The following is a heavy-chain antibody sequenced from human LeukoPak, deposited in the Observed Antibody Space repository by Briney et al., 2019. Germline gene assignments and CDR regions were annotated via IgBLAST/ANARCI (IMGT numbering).Heavy chain of an antibody. Sequence: PGRSLRLSCAASGFTFSSYGMHWVRQAPGKGLEWVAVISYDGSNKYYADSVKGRFTISRDNSKNTLYLQMNSLRAEDTAVYYCAKEYDGSGYFDYWGQGTLVTVSA. J-gene: IGHJ4*02. CDR3: AKEYDGSGYFDY. D-gene: IGHD3-22*01. V-gene: IGHV3-30*18. CDR2: ISYDGSNK. CDR1: GFTFSSYG.